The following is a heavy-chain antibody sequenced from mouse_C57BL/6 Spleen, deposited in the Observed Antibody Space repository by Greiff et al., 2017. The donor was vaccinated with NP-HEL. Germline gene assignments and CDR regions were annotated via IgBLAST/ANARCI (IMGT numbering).Heavy chain of an antibody. J-gene: IGHJ2*01. CDR2: INYDGSST. D-gene: IGHD1-1*01. V-gene: IGHV5-16*01. CDR3: ARGDYGSSLDY. Sequence: EVLLVESEGGLVQPGSSMKLSCTASGFTFNDYYMAWVRQVPEKGLEWVANINYDGSSTYYLDSLKSRFIISRDNAKNILYLQMSSLKSEDTATYYCARGDYGSSLDYWGQGTTLTVSS. CDR1: GFTFNDYY.